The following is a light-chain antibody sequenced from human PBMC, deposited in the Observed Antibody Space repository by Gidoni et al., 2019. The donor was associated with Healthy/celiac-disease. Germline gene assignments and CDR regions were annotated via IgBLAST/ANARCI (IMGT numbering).Light chain of an antibody. CDR1: NIGSKS. CDR3: QVWDSSSDHPGV. V-gene: IGLV3-21*04. J-gene: IGLJ3*02. Sequence: SYVLTQPPSVSVAPGKTARITCGGNNIGSKSVHWYQQKPGQAPVLVIYYDSDRPSGIPERFAGSNSGNTATLTISRVEAGDEADYYCQVWDSSSDHPGVFGGGTKRTVL. CDR2: YDS.